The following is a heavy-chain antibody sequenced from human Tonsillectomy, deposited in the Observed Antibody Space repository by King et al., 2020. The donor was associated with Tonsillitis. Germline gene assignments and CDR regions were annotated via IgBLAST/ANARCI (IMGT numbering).Heavy chain of an antibody. D-gene: IGHD3-3*01. Sequence: HVKLQQWGAGLLKPSETLSLTCAVYGGSFSGYYWSWIRQPPGKGLEWIGEINHSGSTNYNPSLKSRVTISVDTSKNQFSLKLSSVTAADTAVYYCARKRTIFGVVTKYNWFDPWGQGTLVTVSS. V-gene: IGHV4-34*01. CDR2: INHSGST. CDR3: ARKRTIFGVVTKYNWFDP. CDR1: GGSFSGYY. J-gene: IGHJ5*02.